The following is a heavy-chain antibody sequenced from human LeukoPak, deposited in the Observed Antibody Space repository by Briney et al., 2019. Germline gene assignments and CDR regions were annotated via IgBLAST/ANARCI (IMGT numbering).Heavy chain of an antibody. CDR1: GGTFSSYA. CDR2: IIPIFGTA. V-gene: IGHV1-69*05. CDR3: ATTKTRTTNWFDP. Sequence: VKVSCKASGGTFSSYAISWVRQAPGQGLEWMGGIIPIFGTANYAQKFQGRVTITTDESTSTAYMELSSLRSEDTAVYYCATTKTRTTNWFDPWGQGTLVTVSS. D-gene: IGHD1-1*01. J-gene: IGHJ5*02.